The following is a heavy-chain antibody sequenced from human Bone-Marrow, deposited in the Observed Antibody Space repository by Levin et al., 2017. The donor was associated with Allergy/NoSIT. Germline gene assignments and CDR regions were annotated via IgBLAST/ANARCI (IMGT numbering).Heavy chain of an antibody. CDR3: ARPKLIAAAHVNWFDP. J-gene: IGHJ5*02. CDR1: GGTFSSYA. D-gene: IGHD6-13*01. Sequence: GASVKVSCKASGGTFSSYAISWVRQAPGQGLEWMGGIIPIFGTANYAQKFQGRVTITADESTSTAYMELSSLRSEDTAVYYCARPKLIAAAHVNWFDPWGQGTLVTVSS. V-gene: IGHV1-69*13. CDR2: IIPIFGTA.